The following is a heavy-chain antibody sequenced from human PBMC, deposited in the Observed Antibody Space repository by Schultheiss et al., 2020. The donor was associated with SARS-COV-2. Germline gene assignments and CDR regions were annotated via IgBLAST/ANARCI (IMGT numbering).Heavy chain of an antibody. CDR1: GFTFSIYA. V-gene: IGHV3-23*01. D-gene: IGHD2-21*01. CDR2: IRATGTSST. CDR3: VRDSIRYFDY. J-gene: IGHJ4*02. Sequence: ETLSLTCAASGFTFSIYAMSWVRQAPGKGLEWVSAIRATGTSSTFYADSVKGRFTISKDNSKNALYLEMNSLRAEDTGVYYCVRDSIRYFDYWGQGTLVTVSS.